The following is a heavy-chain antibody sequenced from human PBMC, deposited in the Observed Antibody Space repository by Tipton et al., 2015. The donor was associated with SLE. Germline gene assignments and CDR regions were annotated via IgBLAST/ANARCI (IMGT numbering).Heavy chain of an antibody. Sequence: SLRLPCAASGFTFSSYDMHWVRQATGKGLVWVSAIGTAGDTYYPGSVKGRFTISRENAKNSLYLQMNSLRAGDTAVYYCARGSYYYDSSGRSDFDLWGRGTLVTVSS. D-gene: IGHD3-22*01. CDR2: IGTAGDT. CDR3: ARGSYYYDSSGRSDFDL. J-gene: IGHJ2*01. V-gene: IGHV3-13*01. CDR1: GFTFSSYD.